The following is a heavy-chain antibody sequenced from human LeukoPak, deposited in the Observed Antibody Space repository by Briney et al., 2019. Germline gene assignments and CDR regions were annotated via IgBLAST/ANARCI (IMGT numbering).Heavy chain of an antibody. Sequence: QPGGSLRLSCAASGFTFSSYEMNWVRQAPGKGLEWVSYISSSGSTIYYADSVKGRFTISRDNAKNSLYLQMNSLRAEDTAVYYCARVGGSGSYYTSAVWYHGMDVWGKGTTVTVSS. V-gene: IGHV3-48*03. CDR2: ISSSGSTI. J-gene: IGHJ6*04. CDR1: GFTFSSYE. CDR3: ARVGGSGSYYTSAVWYHGMDV. D-gene: IGHD3-10*01.